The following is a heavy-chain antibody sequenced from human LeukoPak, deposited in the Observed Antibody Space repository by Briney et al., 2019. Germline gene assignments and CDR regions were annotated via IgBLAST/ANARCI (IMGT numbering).Heavy chain of an antibody. J-gene: IGHJ4*02. D-gene: IGHD2-2*02. Sequence: GGSLRLSCAASGLSFGFYAMSWVRQAPGKGLEWVSSISGGGAGTYYADSVRGRFTISRDNSKNTLYLQMNSLRAEDTAVYYCAKGRIAVVPAAIGGDYFDYWGQGTLVTVSS. V-gene: IGHV3-23*01. CDR1: GLSFGFYA. CDR2: ISGGGAGT. CDR3: AKGRIAVVPAAIGGDYFDY.